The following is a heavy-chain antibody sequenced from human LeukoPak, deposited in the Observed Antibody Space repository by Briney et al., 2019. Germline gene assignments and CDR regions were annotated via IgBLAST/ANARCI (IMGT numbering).Heavy chain of an antibody. Sequence: PSETLSLTCAVYGGSFSGYYWSWIRQPPGKGLEWIGEINHSGSTNYNPSLKSRVTVSVDTSKNQFSLKLSSVTAADTAVYYCARVGDIVVVPAYNWFDPWGRGTLVSVSS. D-gene: IGHD2-2*01. CDR1: GGSFSGYY. CDR3: ARVGDIVVVPAYNWFDP. J-gene: IGHJ5*02. V-gene: IGHV4-34*01. CDR2: INHSGST.